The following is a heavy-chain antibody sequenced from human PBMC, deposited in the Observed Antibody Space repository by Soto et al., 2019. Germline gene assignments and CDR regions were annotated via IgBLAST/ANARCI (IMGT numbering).Heavy chain of an antibody. CDR3: TTVAAAATFDS. J-gene: IGHJ4*02. D-gene: IGHD2-2*01. CDR2: FDPEDGET. CDR1: GYTLTDLS. Sequence: QVQLVQSGAEVKKPGASVKVSCKVSGYTLTDLSMHWVRQAPGKGLEWMGGFDPEDGETIYAQKFQGRVTXTXXTSTDTAYMELTSLTSEDTAVYYCTTVAAAATFDSWGQGTLVTVSS. V-gene: IGHV1-24*01.